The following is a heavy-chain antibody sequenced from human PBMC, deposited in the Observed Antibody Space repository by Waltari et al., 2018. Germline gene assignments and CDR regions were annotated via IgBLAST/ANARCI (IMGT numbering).Heavy chain of an antibody. CDR2: LTGGAEGA. D-gene: IGHD6-6*01. V-gene: IGHV3-23*01. Sequence: EVQLLESGGGLVQPGGSLRLSCAASGFTFNNYAMMWVRQAPGKGLEWMASLTGGAEGAYYEDSVRGRFTISRDNSQNTLFLQMSGLRVDDSGTYYCARGRASGLVDWFDPWGRGTLVTVSS. CDR3: ARGRASGLVDWFDP. J-gene: IGHJ5*02. CDR1: GFTFNNYA.